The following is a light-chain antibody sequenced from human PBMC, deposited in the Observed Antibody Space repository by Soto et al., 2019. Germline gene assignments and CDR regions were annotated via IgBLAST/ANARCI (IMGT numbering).Light chain of an antibody. Sequence: DIQVTQSPASLSASVGDRVTITCQASQDISKYLNWYQHKPGKAPKLLIHDASKLETGVPSRFSGSGSGTDFNFDISKLHPEVFATYYFQQYGKPPSTFGPGTKVD. V-gene: IGKV1-33*01. CDR2: DAS. CDR1: QDISKY. CDR3: QQYGKPPST. J-gene: IGKJ3*01.